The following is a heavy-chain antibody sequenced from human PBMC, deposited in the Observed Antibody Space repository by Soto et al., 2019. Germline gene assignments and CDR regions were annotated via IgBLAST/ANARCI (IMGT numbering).Heavy chain of an antibody. V-gene: IGHV3-11*01. CDR2: ISSSGSTI. CDR1: GFTFSDYY. Sequence: QVQLVESGGGLVKPGGSLRLSCAASGFTFSDYYMSWIRQAPGKGLEWVSYISSSGSTIYYADSVKGRFTISRDNAKNTLYLQMNSLRAEDTAVYYCARSAPYYYDSGVGVRDFDYWGQGTLVTVSS. J-gene: IGHJ4*02. CDR3: ARSAPYYYDSGVGVRDFDY. D-gene: IGHD3-22*01.